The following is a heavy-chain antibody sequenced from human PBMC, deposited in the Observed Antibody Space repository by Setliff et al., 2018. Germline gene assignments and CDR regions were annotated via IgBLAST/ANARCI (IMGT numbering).Heavy chain of an antibody. CDR2: VDHSGNT. Sequence: SETLSLTCTVSGDSISRSTYYWGWIRQSPGKGLDWIGTVDHSGNTFYNPSLKSRVTISVDTSKNQFSLKLTSVSAADTAVYYCARHVGTRSRGYNYYYYFMDVWGKGTTVTVSS. J-gene: IGHJ6*03. D-gene: IGHD3-10*01. V-gene: IGHV4-39*01. CDR1: GDSISRSTYY. CDR3: ARHVGTRSRGYNYYYYFMDV.